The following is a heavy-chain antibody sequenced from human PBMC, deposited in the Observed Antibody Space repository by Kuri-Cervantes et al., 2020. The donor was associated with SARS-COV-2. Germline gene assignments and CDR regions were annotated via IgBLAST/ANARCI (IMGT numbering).Heavy chain of an antibody. CDR3: AREGVVPAAIFDY. V-gene: IGHV3-30-3*01. D-gene: IGHD2-2*01. CDR1: GFTFGDYA. Sequence: GESLKISCTASGFTFGDYAMSWVRQAPGKGLEWVAVISYDGSNKYYADSVKGRFTISRDNSKNTLYLQMNSLRAEDTAVYYCAREGVVPAAIFDYWGQGTLVTVSS. CDR2: ISYDGSNK. J-gene: IGHJ4*02.